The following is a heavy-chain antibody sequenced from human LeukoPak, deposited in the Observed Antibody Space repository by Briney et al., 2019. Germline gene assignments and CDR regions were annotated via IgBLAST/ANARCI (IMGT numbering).Heavy chain of an antibody. V-gene: IGHV4-61*02. Sequence: SETLSLTCTVSGGSISSGSYYWSWIRQPAGKGLEWIGRIYTSGSTNYNPSLKSRVTISVDTSKNQFSLKLSSVTAADTAVYYCAREAYRDYAVFLWFDPWGQGTLVTVSS. CDR2: IYTSGST. CDR3: AREAYRDYAVFLWFDP. D-gene: IGHD4-17*01. J-gene: IGHJ5*02. CDR1: GGSISSGSYY.